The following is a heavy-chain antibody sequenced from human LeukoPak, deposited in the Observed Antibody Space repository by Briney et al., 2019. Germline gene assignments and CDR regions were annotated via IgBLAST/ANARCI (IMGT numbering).Heavy chain of an antibody. CDR2: IYSGGST. Sequence: QPGGSLRLSCAASGFTVSSNYMSWVRQASGKGLEWVSVIYSGGSTYYADSVKGRFTISRDNSKNTLYLQMNSLRAEDTAVYYCARVKILYYYYMDVWGKGTTVTVSS. V-gene: IGHV3-53*01. J-gene: IGHJ6*03. CDR1: GFTVSSNY. CDR3: ARVKILYYYYMDV.